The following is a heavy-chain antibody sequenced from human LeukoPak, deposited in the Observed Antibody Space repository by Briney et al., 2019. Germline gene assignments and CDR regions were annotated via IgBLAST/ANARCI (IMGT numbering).Heavy chain of an antibody. Sequence: QPGGSLRLSCAASGFTFSSYWMSWVRQAPGKGLEWVANIKQDGSGKYYVDSVKGRFTISRDNAKNSLYLQMNSLRAEDTAVYYCARDSSLLWFGELSPGRYWGQGTLVTVSS. CDR3: ARDSSLLWFGELSPGRY. D-gene: IGHD3-10*01. J-gene: IGHJ4*02. CDR2: IKQDGSGK. CDR1: GFTFSSYW. V-gene: IGHV3-7*01.